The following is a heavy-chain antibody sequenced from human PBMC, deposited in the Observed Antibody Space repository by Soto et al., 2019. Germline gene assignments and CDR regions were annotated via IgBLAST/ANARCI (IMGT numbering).Heavy chain of an antibody. CDR3: ARVEVVVVAARPYDAFDI. V-gene: IGHV4-31*03. J-gene: IGHJ3*02. CDR2: IYYRGST. Sequence: QVQLQESGPGLVKPSQTLSLTCTVSGGSISSGGYYWSWIRQHPGKGLEWCGYIYYRGSTYYNPSLKSRVTISVDTSKNHFYLKLSSVTAADTAVYYCARVEVVVVAARPYDAFDIWGQGTMVTVSS. D-gene: IGHD2-15*01. CDR1: GGSISSGGYY.